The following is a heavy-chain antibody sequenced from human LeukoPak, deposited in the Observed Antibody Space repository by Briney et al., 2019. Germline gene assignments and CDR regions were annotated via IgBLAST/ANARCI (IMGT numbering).Heavy chain of an antibody. V-gene: IGHV1-46*01. D-gene: IGHD1-7*01. Sequence: ASVKVSCKASGYTFTSYYMHWVRQAPGQGLEWMGIINPSGGSTSYAQKFQGRVTMTRDTSTSTVYMGLSSLRSEDTAVYYCAIRLDLGDYYYYGMDVWGQGTTVTVSS. CDR2: INPSGGST. CDR3: AIRLDLGDYYYYGMDV. J-gene: IGHJ6*02. CDR1: GYTFTSYY.